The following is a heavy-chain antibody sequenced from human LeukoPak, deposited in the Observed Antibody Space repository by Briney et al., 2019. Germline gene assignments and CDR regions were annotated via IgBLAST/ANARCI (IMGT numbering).Heavy chain of an antibody. Sequence: GASVKVSCKASGYTFTSYGISWVRQAPEQGLEWMGWISAYNGNTNYAQKLQGRVTMTTDTSTSTAYMELRSLRSDDTAVYYCARVVSGSGYDWHYYGMDVWGQGTTVTVPS. CDR2: ISAYNGNT. V-gene: IGHV1-18*01. CDR1: GYTFTSYG. D-gene: IGHD5-12*01. CDR3: ARVVSGSGYDWHYYGMDV. J-gene: IGHJ6*02.